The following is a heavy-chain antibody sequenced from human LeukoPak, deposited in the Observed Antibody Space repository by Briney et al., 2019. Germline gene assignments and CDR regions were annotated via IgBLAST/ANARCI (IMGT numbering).Heavy chain of an antibody. CDR2: LYYSGST. Sequence: SETLSLTCTVSGGSISGYYYTWIRQPPGKDLEWIGYLYYSGSTNYNPSLKSRVTISLDTSMKQFSLNLRSVTAADAAVYYCARRRGYYYPFDYWGQGTLVTVSS. J-gene: IGHJ4*02. D-gene: IGHD3-22*01. CDR3: ARRRGYYYPFDY. CDR1: GGSISGYY. V-gene: IGHV4-59*01.